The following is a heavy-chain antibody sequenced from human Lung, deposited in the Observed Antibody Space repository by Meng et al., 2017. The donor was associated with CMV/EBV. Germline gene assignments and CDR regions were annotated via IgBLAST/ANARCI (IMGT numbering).Heavy chain of an antibody. CDR3: AKYHGSRFLEWFSDWFDP. CDR1: GFTFSSYA. V-gene: IGHV3-30-3*02. CDR2: ISYAGSNK. Sequence: GGSLRLXXAASGFTFSSYAMHWVRQAPGKGLEWVAVISYAGSNKYYADTVKGRFTISRDNSKNTLYLKMNSLRAEDTAVYYCAKYHGSRFLEWFSDWFDPWGQGTXVTGSS. J-gene: IGHJ5*02. D-gene: IGHD3-3*01.